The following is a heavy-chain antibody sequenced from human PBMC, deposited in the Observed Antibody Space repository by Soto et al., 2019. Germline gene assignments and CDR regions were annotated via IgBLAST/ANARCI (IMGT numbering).Heavy chain of an antibody. J-gene: IGHJ4*01. D-gene: IGHD4-17*01. V-gene: IGHV4-59*01. CDR1: GGSISSYY. Sequence: KTSETLTLTCTVSGGSISSYYWSWIRQPPGKGLEWIGYIYYSGSTNYNPSLKIRVTISVDTSKNQFSLKLSSVTAADTAVYCCARVNIMTTVTIDYWGQGTLVTVSS. CDR2: IYYSGST. CDR3: ARVNIMTTVTIDY.